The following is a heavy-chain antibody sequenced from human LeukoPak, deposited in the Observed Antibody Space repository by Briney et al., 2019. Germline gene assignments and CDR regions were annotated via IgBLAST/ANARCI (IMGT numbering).Heavy chain of an antibody. J-gene: IGHJ4*02. CDR3: AKDLRCSSI. V-gene: IGHV3-23*01. Sequence: GGSLRLSCAASGFTFSNYAMSWVRQAPGKGLEWVSAISSSGGGTYYADSVKGRFTISRDNSKNTLYLQMNSLRAEDTAIYYCAKDLRCSSIWGQGTLVTVSS. CDR1: GFTFSNYA. CDR2: ISSSGGGT. D-gene: IGHD2-2*01.